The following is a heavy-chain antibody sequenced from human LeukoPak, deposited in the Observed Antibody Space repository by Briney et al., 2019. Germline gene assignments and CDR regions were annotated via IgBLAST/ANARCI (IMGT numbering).Heavy chain of an antibody. CDR1: GYTFTSYG. CDR3: ATVSSWYPFGFDY. D-gene: IGHD6-13*01. CDR2: ISAYNGNT. V-gene: IGHV1-18*01. J-gene: IGHJ4*02. Sequence: ASVKVSCKASGYTFTSYGISWVRQAPGQGLEWMGWISAYNGNTNYAQKFQGRVTMTEDTSTDTAYMELSSLRSEDTAVYYCATVSSWYPFGFDYWGQGTLVTVSS.